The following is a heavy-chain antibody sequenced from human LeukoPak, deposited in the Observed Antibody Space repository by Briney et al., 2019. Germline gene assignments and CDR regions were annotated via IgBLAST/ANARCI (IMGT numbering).Heavy chain of an antibody. V-gene: IGHV1-69-2*01. CDR3: ARDWGSGELALDY. Sequence: ASVKISCKVSGYTFTDYYMHWVQQAPGKGLEWMGLVDPEDGETIYAEKFQGRVTITADTSTDTAYMELSSLRSEDTAVYYCARDWGSGELALDYWGQGTLVTVSS. CDR1: GYTFTDYY. J-gene: IGHJ4*02. D-gene: IGHD3-16*01. CDR2: VDPEDGET.